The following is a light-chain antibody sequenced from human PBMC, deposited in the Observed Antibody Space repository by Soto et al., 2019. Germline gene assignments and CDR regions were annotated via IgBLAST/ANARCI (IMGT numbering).Light chain of an antibody. J-gene: IGKJ2*01. Sequence: EIVMTQSPATLSMSPGERATLSCRASQSISYNLAWYQQKPGQAPRLLIYGASTRATGIPASFSGSGSETDFTLTISCLQSEYFAIYYCQQYNNWPPLYTFGQGTKLENK. CDR1: QSISYN. V-gene: IGKV3-15*01. CDR2: GAS. CDR3: QQYNNWPPLYT.